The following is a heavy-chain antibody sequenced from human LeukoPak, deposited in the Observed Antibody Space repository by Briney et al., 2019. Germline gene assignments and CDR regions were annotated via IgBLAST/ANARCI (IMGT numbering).Heavy chain of an antibody. J-gene: IGHJ4*02. CDR1: GFTFSSYT. D-gene: IGHD4-23*01. CDR3: ARVYYGGSLDY. Sequence: GGSLRPSCTASGFTFSSYTMNWVRQAPGKGLEWVSLISSSSSDIYYADSVKGRFTISRDNANNSLYLQMSSLRADDTAVYYCARVYYGGSLDYWGQGTLVTVSS. V-gene: IGHV3-21*01. CDR2: ISSSSSDI.